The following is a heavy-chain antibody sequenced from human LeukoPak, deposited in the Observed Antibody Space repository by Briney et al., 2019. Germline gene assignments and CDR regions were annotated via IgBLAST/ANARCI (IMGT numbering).Heavy chain of an antibody. D-gene: IGHD1-26*01. CDR2: ISGSDGST. CDR1: GFTFSSYA. Sequence: GGSLRLSCAASGFTFSSYAMSWVRQAPGKGLEWVSGISGSDGSTNYADSVKGRFTISRENSKNTLYLQMNSLRADDTAVYYCTRSGRGGAFDIWGQGTMVTVSS. CDR3: TRSGRGGAFDI. V-gene: IGHV3-23*01. J-gene: IGHJ3*02.